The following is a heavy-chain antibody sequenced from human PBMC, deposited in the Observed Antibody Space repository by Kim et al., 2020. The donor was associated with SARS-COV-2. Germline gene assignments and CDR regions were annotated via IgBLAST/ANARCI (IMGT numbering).Heavy chain of an antibody. CDR1: GGSISSSNW. Sequence: SETLSLTCAVSGGSISSSNWWSWVRQPPGKGLEWIGEIYHSGSTNYNPSLKSRVTISVDKSKNQFSLKLSSVTAADTAVYYCSRIVVVTRDYGMDVWGQGTTVTVSS. CDR2: IYHSGST. CDR3: SRIVVVTRDYGMDV. D-gene: IGHD3-22*01. V-gene: IGHV4-4*02. J-gene: IGHJ6*02.